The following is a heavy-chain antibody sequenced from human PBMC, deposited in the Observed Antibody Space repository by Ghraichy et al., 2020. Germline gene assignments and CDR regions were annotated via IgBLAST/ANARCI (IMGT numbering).Heavy chain of an antibody. CDR1: GGSISSSSYY. Sequence: SQTLSLTCTVSGGSISSSSYYWGWIRQPPGKGLEWIGSIYYSGSTYYNPSLKSRVTISVDTSKNQFSLKLSSVTAADTAVYYCARRVARLLWFGELSDRGQGPEDAFDIWGQGTMVTVSS. CDR3: ARRVARLLWFGELSDRGQGPEDAFDI. D-gene: IGHD3-10*01. V-gene: IGHV4-39*01. J-gene: IGHJ3*02. CDR2: IYYSGST.